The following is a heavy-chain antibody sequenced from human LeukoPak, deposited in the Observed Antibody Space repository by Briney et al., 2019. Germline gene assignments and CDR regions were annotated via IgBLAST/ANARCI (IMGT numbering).Heavy chain of an antibody. V-gene: IGHV3-66*01. Sequence: GGALGLSFAAPGISVRRKYKRGGRPGAGEGGGGGSGIFNGGSTYYADSVKGRFTISRDNSKNTLYLQMNSLRAEDTAVYYCARVGYDYVWGSYRPYYFDYWGQGTLVTVSS. CDR1: GISVRRKY. D-gene: IGHD3-16*02. CDR2: IFNGGST. J-gene: IGHJ4*02. CDR3: ARVGYDYVWGSYRPYYFDY.